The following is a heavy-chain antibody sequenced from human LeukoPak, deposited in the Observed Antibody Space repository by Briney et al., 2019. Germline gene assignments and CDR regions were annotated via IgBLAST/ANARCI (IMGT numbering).Heavy chain of an antibody. CDR3: ARGGYCTNGVCYKGDYYYYYYMDV. CDR2: ISGSGGST. CDR1: GFTFSSYA. V-gene: IGHV3-23*01. Sequence: PGGSLRLSCAASGFTFSSYAMSWVRQAPGKGLEWVSAISGSGGSTYYADSVKGRFTISRYNSKNTLYLQMNSLGAEDTAVYYCARGGYCTNGVCYKGDYYYYYYMDVWGKGTTVTVSS. D-gene: IGHD2-8*01. J-gene: IGHJ6*03.